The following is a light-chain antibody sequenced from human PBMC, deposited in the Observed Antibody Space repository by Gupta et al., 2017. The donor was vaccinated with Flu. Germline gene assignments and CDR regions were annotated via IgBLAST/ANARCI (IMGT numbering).Light chain of an antibody. CDR1: QSVLYSSNNKNY. Sequence: DIVMTQSPDSLAVSLGERATINCKSSQSVLYSSNNKNYLAWYQQKPGQPPKLLIYWASTRESGVPDRISGSGSGTDFTLTISSLQAEDVAVYYCQQYYSTPPGGSLTFGGGTKVEIK. CDR2: WAS. V-gene: IGKV4-1*01. J-gene: IGKJ4*01. CDR3: QQYYSTPPGGSLT.